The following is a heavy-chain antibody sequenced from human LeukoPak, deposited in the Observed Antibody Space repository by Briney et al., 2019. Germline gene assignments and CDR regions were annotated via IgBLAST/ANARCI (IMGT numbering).Heavy chain of an antibody. D-gene: IGHD5-12*01. J-gene: IGHJ4*02. V-gene: IGHV3-23*01. CDR3: TRKALGYRLAYGDY. CDR2: ISATGGNT. Sequence: ETLSLTCTVSGGSISSYYWSWVRQAPGKGLEWVSPISATGGNTFYADSVKGRFTVSRDSSKDTLYLQMNSLRAEDTAVYFCTRKALGYRLAYGDYWGQGTLVTVSS. CDR1: GGSISSYY.